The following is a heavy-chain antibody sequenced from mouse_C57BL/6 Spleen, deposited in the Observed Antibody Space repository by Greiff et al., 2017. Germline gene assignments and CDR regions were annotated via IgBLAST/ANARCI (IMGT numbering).Heavy chain of an antibody. CDR3: ARGYGSSYAYAMDY. CDR2: IYPGDGDT. J-gene: IGHJ4*01. V-gene: IGHV1-82*01. Sequence: QVQLQQSGPELVKPGASVKISCKASGYAFSSSWMNWVKQRPGKGLEWIGRIYPGDGDTNYNGKFKGKATLTADKSSSTAYMQLSSLTSEDSAVYFCARGYGSSYAYAMDYWGQGTSVTVSS. CDR1: GYAFSSSW. D-gene: IGHD1-1*01.